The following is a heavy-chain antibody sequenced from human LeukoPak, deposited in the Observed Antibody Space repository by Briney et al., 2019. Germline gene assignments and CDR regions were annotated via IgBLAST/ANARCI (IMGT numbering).Heavy chain of an antibody. D-gene: IGHD3-10*01. V-gene: IGHV1-3*01. CDR1: GYTLTSYA. Sequence: ASVKVSCKASGYTLTSYAMHWVRQAPGQRLEWMGWINAGNGNTKYSQKFQGRVTITRDTSASTAYMELSSLRSEDTAVYYCARERDYGSRFDPWGQGTLVTVSS. CDR2: INAGNGNT. CDR3: ARERDYGSRFDP. J-gene: IGHJ5*02.